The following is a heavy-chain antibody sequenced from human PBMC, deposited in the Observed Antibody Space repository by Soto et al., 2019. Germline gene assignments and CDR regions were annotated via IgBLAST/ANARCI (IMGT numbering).Heavy chain of an antibody. V-gene: IGHV2-26*01. Sequence: HVTLKESGPVLVKPTETLTLTCTVSGFSLASGKVGVTWIRQPPGKALEWLAHIFWNVEKSYRTSLKDRLTISEAPSKSQVVLTMTNVDPVDTATYYCAQILFGRSVAGGYFYMDVWGKGTTVTVSS. CDR3: AQILFGRSVAGGYFYMDV. J-gene: IGHJ6*03. D-gene: IGHD6-19*01. CDR2: IFWNVEK. CDR1: GFSLASGKVG.